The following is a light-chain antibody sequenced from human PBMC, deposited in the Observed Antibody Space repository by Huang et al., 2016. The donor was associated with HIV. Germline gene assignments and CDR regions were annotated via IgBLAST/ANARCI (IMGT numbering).Light chain of an antibody. V-gene: IGKV1-NL1*01. CDR3: QQYYTSPT. J-gene: IGKJ1*01. Sequence: DIQMTQSPSSLSAFVGDTVTITCRASQGISNSVAWYQQKPGIAPKLLLYSTSRLESGVPSRSRGGGAGTDYTLTINSLQPDDFATYYCQQYYTSPTFGQGSKVEIK. CDR2: STS. CDR1: QGISNS.